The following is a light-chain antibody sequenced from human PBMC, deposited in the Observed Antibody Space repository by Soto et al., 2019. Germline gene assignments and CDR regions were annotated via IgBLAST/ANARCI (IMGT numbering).Light chain of an antibody. CDR2: DAS. J-gene: IGKJ1*01. CDR1: RGISSN. V-gene: IGKV3-15*01. CDR3: HQYNNWPPWT. Sequence: EIVMTQSPATLSVSPGERPTLSCRPSRGISSNLAWYQQKPGQAPRLLIYDASTRATGIPARFSGRGSGTEFTLTISSLQSEDLAVYYCHQYNNWPPWTFGQGTKVEIK.